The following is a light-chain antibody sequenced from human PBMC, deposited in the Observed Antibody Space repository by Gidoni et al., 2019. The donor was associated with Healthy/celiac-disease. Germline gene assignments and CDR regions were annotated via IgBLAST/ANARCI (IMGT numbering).Light chain of an antibody. CDR1: SSNIGSNY. CDR2: RNN. V-gene: IGLV1-47*01. CDR3: AAWDDSLSGQV. Sequence: QSVLTPPPSASVTPGLTVTISCSGSSSNIGSNYVYWYQQPPGTAPKLLIYRNNQRPSGVPDRCSGSKSGTSASLAISGLRSEDEADYYCAAWDDSLSGQVFGGGTKLTVL. J-gene: IGLJ2*01.